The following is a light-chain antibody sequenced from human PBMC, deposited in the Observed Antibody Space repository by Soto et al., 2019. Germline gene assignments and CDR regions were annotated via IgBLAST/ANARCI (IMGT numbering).Light chain of an antibody. J-gene: IGLJ3*02. CDR1: SSDVGGYNS. CDR2: EVN. CDR3: SSYAGINNLV. V-gene: IGLV2-8*01. Sequence: QSALTQPPSASGSPGQSVTISCTGTSSDVGGYNSVSWYQQHPGKAPKLMTYEVNKRPSGVPDRFSGSKSGNTASLTVSGLRADDEADYYCSSYAGINNLVFGGGTKVTVL.